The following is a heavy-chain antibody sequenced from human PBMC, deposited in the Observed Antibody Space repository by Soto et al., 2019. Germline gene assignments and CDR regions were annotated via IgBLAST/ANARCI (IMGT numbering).Heavy chain of an antibody. D-gene: IGHD3-3*01. CDR3: ARDRGGGSIFGGHYGMDV. V-gene: IGHV3-11*06. J-gene: IGHJ6*02. Sequence: QVQLLESGGGLVKPGGSLRLSCAASGFIFRDFYMSWIRQVPGKGLEWLSKISSSSSSTDYADSVKGRFTISRDNAKNYLYLQMSSLRAEDTAVYYCARDRGGGSIFGGHYGMDVWGQGTTITVSS. CDR2: ISSSSSST. CDR1: GFIFRDFY.